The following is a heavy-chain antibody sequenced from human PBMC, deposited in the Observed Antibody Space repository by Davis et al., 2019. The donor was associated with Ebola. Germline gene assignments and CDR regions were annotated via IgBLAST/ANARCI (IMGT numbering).Heavy chain of an antibody. J-gene: IGHJ4*02. CDR3: AKGLDTAMVTPLY. CDR2: ISYDGSNK. Sequence: PGGSLRLSCAASGFTFSSYGMHWVRQAPGKGLEWVAVISYDGSNKYYADSVKGRFTISRDNSKNTLYLQMNSLRAEDTAVYYCAKGLDTAMVTPLYWGQGTLVTVSS. V-gene: IGHV3-30*18. D-gene: IGHD5-18*01. CDR1: GFTFSSYG.